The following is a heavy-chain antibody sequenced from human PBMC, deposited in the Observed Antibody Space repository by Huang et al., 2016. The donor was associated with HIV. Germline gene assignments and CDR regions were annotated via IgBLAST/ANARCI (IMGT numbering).Heavy chain of an antibody. V-gene: IGHV1-2*02. CDR2: INPNSGGT. CDR3: TRSFLEWRAGAFDI. CDR1: GYTFTGYY. Sequence: QVQLVQSGAEVKKPGASVKVSCKASGYTFTGYYMHWVRQAPGQGLEWMGWINPNSGGTNYAQKFQGRVTMTRDTSISSAYMELSRLRSDDTAVYYCTRSFLEWRAGAFDIWGQGTMVTVSS. D-gene: IGHD3-3*02. J-gene: IGHJ3*02.